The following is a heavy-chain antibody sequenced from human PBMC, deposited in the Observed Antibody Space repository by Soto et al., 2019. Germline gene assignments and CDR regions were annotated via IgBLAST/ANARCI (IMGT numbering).Heavy chain of an antibody. CDR1: GFTFSSYG. CDR2: ISYDGSNK. D-gene: IGHD5-12*01. J-gene: IGHJ4*02. V-gene: IGHV3-30*18. CDR3: AKGPGWLQPYYFDY. Sequence: GGSLRLSCAASGFTFSSYGMHWVRQAPGKGLEWVAVISYDGSNKYYADSVKGRFTISRDNSKNTLYLQMNSLRAEDTAVYYCAKGPGWLQPYYFDYWGQGTLVTVS.